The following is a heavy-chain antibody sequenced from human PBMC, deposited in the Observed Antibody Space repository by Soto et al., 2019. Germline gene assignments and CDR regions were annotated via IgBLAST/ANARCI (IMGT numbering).Heavy chain of an antibody. CDR3: ATPVDPSYYYGMDV. V-gene: IGHV1-24*01. CDR2: FDPEDGET. CDR1: GGTFSSYA. D-gene: IGHD5-12*01. Sequence: ASVKVSCKASGGTFSSYAISWVRQAPGKGLEWMGGFDPEDGETIYAQKFQGRVTMTEDTSTDTAYMELSSLRSEDTAVYYCATPVDPSYYYGMDVWGQGTTVTVSS. J-gene: IGHJ6*02.